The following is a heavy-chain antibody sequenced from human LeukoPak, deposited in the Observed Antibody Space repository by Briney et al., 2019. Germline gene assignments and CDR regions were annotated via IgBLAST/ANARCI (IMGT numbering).Heavy chain of an antibody. J-gene: IGHJ4*02. CDR2: ISYDGSNK. Sequence: GGSLRLSCAASGFTFSSYSMNWVRQAPGKGLEWVAVISYDGSNKYYADSVKGRFSISRDNSKNTLFLQMNSLRAEDTAVYYCASGGYDDYVESVNWGQGTLVTVSS. CDR1: GFTFSSYS. CDR3: ASGGYDDYVESVN. V-gene: IGHV3-30*03. D-gene: IGHD4-17*01.